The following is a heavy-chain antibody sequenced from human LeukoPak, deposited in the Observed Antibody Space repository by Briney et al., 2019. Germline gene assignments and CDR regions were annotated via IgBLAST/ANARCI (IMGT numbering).Heavy chain of an antibody. V-gene: IGHV1-2*02. J-gene: IGHJ6*02. CDR3: AGGGSYSSSWYKATDYYYGMDV. CDR2: INPNSGGT. CDR1: GYTFTCYY. Sequence: ASVKVSCKASGYTFTCYYMHWVRQAPGQGLEWMGWINPNSGGTNYAQKFQGRVTMTRDTSISTAYMELSRLRSDDTAVYYCAGGGSYSSSWYKATDYYYGMDVWGQGTTVTVSS. D-gene: IGHD6-13*01.